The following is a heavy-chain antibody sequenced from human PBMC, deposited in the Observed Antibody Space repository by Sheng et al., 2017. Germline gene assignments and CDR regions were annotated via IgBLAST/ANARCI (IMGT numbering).Heavy chain of an antibody. J-gene: IGHJ4*02. Sequence: QLQLQESGSGLVKPSQTLSLTCAVSGDSISSGGYSWSWIRQPPGNGLEWIGYIYHNGRTYYNPSLKSRVTISVDTSKNQFSLKLKSVTAADTAVYYCARGGWGYQLLGGVDYWGQGTLVTVSS. V-gene: IGHV4-30-2*01. CDR2: IYHNGRT. CDR1: GDSISSGGYS. CDR3: ARGGWGYQLLGGVDY. D-gene: IGHD2-2*01.